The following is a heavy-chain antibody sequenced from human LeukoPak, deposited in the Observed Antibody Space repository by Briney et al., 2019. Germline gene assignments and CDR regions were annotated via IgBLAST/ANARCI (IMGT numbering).Heavy chain of an antibody. J-gene: IGHJ4*02. CDR1: GGSFSGYY. CDR2: INHSGST. D-gene: IGHD5-18*01. V-gene: IGHV4-34*01. Sequence: PSETLSLTCAVYGGSFSGYYWSWIRQPPGKGLEWIGEINHSGSTNYNPSLKSRVTISVDTSKNQFSLKLSSVTAADTAVYYCARAGGYSYGHPFDYWGQGTLVTVSS. CDR3: ARAGGYSYGHPFDY.